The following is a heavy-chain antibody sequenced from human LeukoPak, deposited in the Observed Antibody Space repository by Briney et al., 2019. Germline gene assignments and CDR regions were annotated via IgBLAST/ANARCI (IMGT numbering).Heavy chain of an antibody. D-gene: IGHD1-1*01. Sequence: SETLSLTCGVDGGSFSGYDWSWVRQPPGKGLEWIGEINYGGDTNYNPSLKGRVTISVDTSKNQFSPKVRSVTAADTAVYFCARGLGWKVTPMGLFYMDVWGEGATVTVSS. V-gene: IGHV4-34*01. J-gene: IGHJ6*03. CDR1: GGSFSGYD. CDR2: INYGGDT. CDR3: ARGLGWKVTPMGLFYMDV.